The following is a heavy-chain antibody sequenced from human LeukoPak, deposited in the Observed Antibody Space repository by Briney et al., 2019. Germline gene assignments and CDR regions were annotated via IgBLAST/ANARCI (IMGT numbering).Heavy chain of an antibody. J-gene: IGHJ4*02. CDR2: IKQDGSEK. Sequence: GGSLRLSCAASGCTFSSYWMSWVRQAPGKGLEWVANIKQDGSEKYYVDSVKGRFTISSDNAKNLMYLNMNSLRDEDTAVYHCARDKRAASDPGSSFYYWGQGTLVTVSS. CDR1: GCTFSSYW. D-gene: IGHD6-13*01. CDR3: ARDKRAASDPGSSFYY. V-gene: IGHV3-7*03.